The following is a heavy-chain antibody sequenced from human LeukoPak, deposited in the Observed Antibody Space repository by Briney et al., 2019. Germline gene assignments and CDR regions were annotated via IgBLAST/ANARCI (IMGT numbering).Heavy chain of an antibody. CDR3: ARDMAVAGVDP. D-gene: IGHD6-19*01. Sequence: SETLSLTCTVSGGSISSGGYYWSWIRQHPGKGLEWIGYIYYSGSTYYNPSLKSRVTISVDTSKNQFSLKLSSVTAADTAVYYCARDMAVAGVDPWGQGTLVTVSS. V-gene: IGHV4-31*03. CDR1: GGSISSGGYY. J-gene: IGHJ5*02. CDR2: IYYSGST.